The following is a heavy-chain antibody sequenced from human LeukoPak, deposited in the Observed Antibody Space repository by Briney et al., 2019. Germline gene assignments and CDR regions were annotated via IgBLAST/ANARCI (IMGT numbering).Heavy chain of an antibody. V-gene: IGHV4-34*01. CDR1: GDSLAHLY. CDR2: VKVGGDT. Sequence: SETLSLTCAVYGDSLAHLYWSWVRQSPGKGLEWIGEVKVGGDTKYNPYLKSRVTMAAATSRNQFSLRLTFVTAADTAIYYCARSFGWYALDVWGQGALVTVSS. D-gene: IGHD6-19*01. CDR3: ARSFGWYALDV. J-gene: IGHJ4*02.